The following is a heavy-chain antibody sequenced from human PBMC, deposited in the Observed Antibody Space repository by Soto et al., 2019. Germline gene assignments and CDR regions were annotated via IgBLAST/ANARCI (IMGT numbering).Heavy chain of an antibody. D-gene: IGHD2-2*01. V-gene: IGHV4-31*03. CDR3: ARGVNQLLPDNWFDP. CDR1: GGSISSGGYY. Sequence: SETLSLTCTVSGGSISSGGYYWSWIRQHPGKGLEWIGYIYYSGSTYYNPSLKSRVTISVDTSKNQFSLKLSSVTAADTAVYYCARGVNQLLPDNWFDPWGQGTLVTVSS. CDR2: IYYSGST. J-gene: IGHJ5*02.